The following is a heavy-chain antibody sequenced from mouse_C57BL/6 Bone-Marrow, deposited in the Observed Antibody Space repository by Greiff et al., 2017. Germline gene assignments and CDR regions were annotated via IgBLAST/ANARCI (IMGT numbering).Heavy chain of an antibody. CDR1: GFTFSSYG. D-gene: IGHD2-5*01. Sequence: EVKLMESGGDLVKPGGSLKLSCAASGFTFSSYGMSWVRQTPDKRLEWVATISSGGSYTYYPDSVKGRFTISRDNAKNTLYLQMRSLKSEDAAMYYCARHAAYNSNGGAMDYWGQGTSVTVSS. CDR3: ARHAAYNSNGGAMDY. V-gene: IGHV5-6*01. J-gene: IGHJ4*01. CDR2: ISSGGSYT.